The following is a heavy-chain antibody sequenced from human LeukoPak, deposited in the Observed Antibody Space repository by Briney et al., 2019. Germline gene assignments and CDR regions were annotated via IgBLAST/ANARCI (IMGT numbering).Heavy chain of an antibody. Sequence: PGGSLRLSCAASGFTFSSYAMSWVRQAPGKGLEWVSAISGSGGSTYYADSVKGRFTISRDNSKNTLYLQKNSLRAEDTAVYYCAKDQGYSGYEGGDVWGQGTTVTVSS. J-gene: IGHJ6*02. D-gene: IGHD5-12*01. CDR2: ISGSGGST. CDR3: AKDQGYSGYEGGDV. V-gene: IGHV3-23*01. CDR1: GFTFSSYA.